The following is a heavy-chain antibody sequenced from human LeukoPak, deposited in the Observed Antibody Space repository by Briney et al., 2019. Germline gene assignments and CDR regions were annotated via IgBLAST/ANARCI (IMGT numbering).Heavy chain of an antibody. J-gene: IGHJ5*02. Sequence: GGSLRLSCAASGFTFSGYSMNWVRQAPGKGLEWVSSISSSSSYIYYADSVKGRFTISRDNAKNSLYLQMNSLRAEDTAVYYCARAKPHSWFDPWGQGTLVTVSS. CDR3: ARAKPHSWFDP. CDR1: GFTFSGYS. V-gene: IGHV3-21*01. CDR2: ISSSSSYI.